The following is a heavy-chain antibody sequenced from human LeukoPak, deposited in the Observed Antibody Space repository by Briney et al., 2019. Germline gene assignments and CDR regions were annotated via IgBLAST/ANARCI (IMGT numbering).Heavy chain of an antibody. V-gene: IGHV1-18*04. CDR2: ISAYNGNT. CDR1: GYTFTDYY. J-gene: IGHJ4*02. CDR3: ASARIYGDLDY. D-gene: IGHD4-17*01. Sequence: GASVKVSCKASGYTFTDYYMNWVRQAPGQGLEWMGWISAYNGNTNYAQKLQGRVTMTTDTSTSTAYMELRSLRSDDTAVYYCASARIYGDLDYWGQGTLVTVSS.